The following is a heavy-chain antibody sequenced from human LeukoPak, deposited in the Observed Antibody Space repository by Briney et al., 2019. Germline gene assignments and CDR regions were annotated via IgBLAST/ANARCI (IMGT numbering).Heavy chain of an antibody. CDR2: ISGSGGST. CDR3: AREDTDIVVVPAATHTGTFDY. J-gene: IGHJ4*02. CDR1: GFTFSSYA. V-gene: IGHV3-23*01. D-gene: IGHD2-2*01. Sequence: GGSLRLSCAASGFTFSSYAMSWVRQAPGKGLEWVSAISGSGGSTYYADSVKGRFTISRDNAKNSLYLQMNSLRAEDTAVYYCAREDTDIVVVPAATHTGTFDYWGQGTLVTVSS.